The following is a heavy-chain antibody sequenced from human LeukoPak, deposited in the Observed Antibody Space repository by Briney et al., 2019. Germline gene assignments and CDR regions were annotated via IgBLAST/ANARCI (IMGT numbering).Heavy chain of an antibody. CDR2: INPNSGGT. CDR1: GYTFTGYY. V-gene: IGHV1-2*02. Sequence: GASVKVSCKASGYTFTGYYMHWVRQAPGQGLEWMGWINPNSGGTNYAQKFQGRVTMTRDTSISTAYMELSRLRSDDTAVYYWARDCSGGSCWNDYWGQGTLVTVSS. J-gene: IGHJ4*02. D-gene: IGHD2-15*01. CDR3: ARDCSGGSCWNDY.